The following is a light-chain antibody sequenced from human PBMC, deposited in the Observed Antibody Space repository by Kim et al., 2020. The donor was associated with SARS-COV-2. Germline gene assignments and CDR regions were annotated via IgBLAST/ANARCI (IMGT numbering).Light chain of an antibody. CDR2: QDS. CDR3: QAWDSSTEV. CDR1: KLGDKY. V-gene: IGLV3-1*01. Sequence: SYELTQPPSVSVSPGQTASITCSGDKLGDKYACWYQQKPGQSPVLVIYQDSKRRSGIPERFSGSNSGNTATLTISGTQAMDEADYYCQAWDSSTEVFGGG. J-gene: IGLJ3*02.